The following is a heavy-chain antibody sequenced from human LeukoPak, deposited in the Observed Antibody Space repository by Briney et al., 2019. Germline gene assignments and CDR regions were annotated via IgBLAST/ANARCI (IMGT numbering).Heavy chain of an antibody. CDR3: ARKGSGWFHYYYYYGMDV. CDR2: TWYDGSNK. J-gene: IGHJ6*02. Sequence: PGGSLRLSCAASGFTFSSYGMHWVRQAPGKGLEWVAVTWYDGSNKYYADSVKGRFTISRDNSKNTLYLQMNSLRAEDTAVYYCARKGSGWFHYYYYYGMDVWGQGTTVTVSS. V-gene: IGHV3-33*01. CDR1: GFTFSSYG. D-gene: IGHD6-19*01.